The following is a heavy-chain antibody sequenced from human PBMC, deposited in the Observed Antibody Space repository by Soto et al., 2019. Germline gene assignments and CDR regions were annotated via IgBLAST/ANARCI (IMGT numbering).Heavy chain of an antibody. CDR1: GFTFSSYA. J-gene: IGHJ4*02. V-gene: IGHV3-30-3*01. CDR3: ARYYGSGKYYFDY. CDR2: ISYDGSNK. Sequence: GGSLRLSCAASGFTFSSYAMHWVRQAPGKGLEWVAVISYDGSNKYYADSVKGRFTISRDNSKNTLYLQMNSLRAEDTAVYYCARYYGSGKYYFDYWGQGTLVTVSS. D-gene: IGHD3-10*01.